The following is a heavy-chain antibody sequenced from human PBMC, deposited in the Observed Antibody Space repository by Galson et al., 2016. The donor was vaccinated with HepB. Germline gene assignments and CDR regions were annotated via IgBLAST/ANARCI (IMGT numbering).Heavy chain of an antibody. CDR1: GASISTGGYS. J-gene: IGHJ6*02. V-gene: IGHV4-31*03. Sequence: TLSLTCTVSGASISTGGYSWSWIRQHPGKGLEWIGYIYDSGSAYYSPSLKSRVTLSVDTSKNQISLKLRSVTAAGTAVYYCAGANYGMDVWGQGTTVTVSS. CDR3: AGANYGMDV. CDR2: IYDSGSA.